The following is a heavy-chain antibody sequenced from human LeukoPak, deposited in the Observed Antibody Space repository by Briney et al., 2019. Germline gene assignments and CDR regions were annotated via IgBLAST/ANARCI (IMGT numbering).Heavy chain of an antibody. CDR3: ARLKTYYDFWSGYYPYYFDY. V-gene: IGHV4-34*01. D-gene: IGHD3-3*01. Sequence: PSETLSLTCAVYGGSFSGYYWSWIRQPPGEGLEWIGEINHSGSTNYNPSLKSRVTISVDTSKNQFSLKLSSVTAADTAVYYCARLKTYYDFWSGYYPYYFDYWGQGTLVTVSS. CDR2: INHSGST. J-gene: IGHJ4*02. CDR1: GGSFSGYY.